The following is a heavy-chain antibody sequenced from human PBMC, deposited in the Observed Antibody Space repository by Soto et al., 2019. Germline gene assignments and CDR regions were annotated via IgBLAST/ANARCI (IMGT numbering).Heavy chain of an antibody. V-gene: IGHV1-18*01. CDR3: AGDGYFDY. CDR1: GYSFTNYG. J-gene: IGHJ4*02. CDR2: ISAHNGNT. Sequence: QVQLVQSGAEVKKPGASVKVSCKSSGYSFTNYGIGWVRQAPGQGLEWMGWISAHNGNTNYAQTFQGRVTMTADTSKGTAYMELRSLRSDDTAVYYCAGDGYFDYWGRGTLVTVSS.